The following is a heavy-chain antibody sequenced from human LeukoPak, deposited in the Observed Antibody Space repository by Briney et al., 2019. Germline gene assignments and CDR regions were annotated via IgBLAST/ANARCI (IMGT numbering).Heavy chain of an antibody. V-gene: IGHV3-30*18. CDR2: ISYDGSNK. D-gene: IGHD3-22*01. J-gene: IGHJ4*02. CDR1: GFTFSSYG. Sequence: GGSLRLFCAASGFTFSSYGMHWVRQAPGEGLECVAVISYDGSNKYYADSVKGGFTISRDNSKNTLYLQMNSLRTEDTAVYYCAKDTYYYDSSGYYRGMDYWGQGTLVTVSS. CDR3: AKDTYYYDSSGYYRGMDY.